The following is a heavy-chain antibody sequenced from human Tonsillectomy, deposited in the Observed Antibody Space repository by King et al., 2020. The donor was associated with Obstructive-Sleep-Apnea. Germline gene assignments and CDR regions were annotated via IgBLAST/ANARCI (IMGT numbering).Heavy chain of an antibody. CDR3: AKEIVSSGWSYLIDY. Sequence: VQLVESGGVVVQPGGSLRLSCAASGFTFDDYTMHWVRQAPGKGLEWVSLISWVGGSTYFADSVKGRFTISRDNSKNSLYLQMNSLRTEDTALYYCAKEIVSSGWSYLIDYWGQGTLVTVSS. CDR2: ISWVGGST. V-gene: IGHV3-43*01. D-gene: IGHD6-19*01. J-gene: IGHJ4*02. CDR1: GFTFDDYT.